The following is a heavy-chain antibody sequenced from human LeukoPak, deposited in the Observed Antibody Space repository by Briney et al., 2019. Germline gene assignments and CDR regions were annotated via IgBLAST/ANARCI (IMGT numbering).Heavy chain of an antibody. Sequence: GGSLRLSCAASGFTVSSNYVSWVRQAPGKGLEWVSVIYSGGSTYYADSVKGRFTISRDNSKNTLYLQMNSLRAEDTAVYYCARGREGSSWYGDYWGQGTLVTVSS. D-gene: IGHD6-13*01. CDR1: GFTVSSNY. V-gene: IGHV3-53*01. CDR2: IYSGGST. J-gene: IGHJ4*02. CDR3: ARGREGSSWYGDY.